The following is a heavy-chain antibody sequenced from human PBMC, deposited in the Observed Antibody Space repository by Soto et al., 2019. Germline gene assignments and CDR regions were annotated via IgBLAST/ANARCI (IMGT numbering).Heavy chain of an antibody. Sequence: SVKVSCKASGGTFSSYAISWVRQAPGQGLEWMGGIIPIFGTANYAQKFQGRVTITADESTSTAYMELSSLRSEDTAVYYCASTRCCSGGSCYPVAYYFDYWGQGTLVTVSS. CDR2: IIPIFGTA. CDR3: ASTRCCSGGSCYPVAYYFDY. J-gene: IGHJ4*02. CDR1: GGTFSSYA. V-gene: IGHV1-69*13. D-gene: IGHD2-15*01.